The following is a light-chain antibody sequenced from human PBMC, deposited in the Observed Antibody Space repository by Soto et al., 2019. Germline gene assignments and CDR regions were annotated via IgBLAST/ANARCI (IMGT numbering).Light chain of an antibody. CDR3: QQYNFRWT. CDR1: QSVSSN. V-gene: IGKV3-15*01. CDR2: GAS. Sequence: EIVMTQSPATLSVSPGERATLSCSASQSVSSNLAWYQHTPGQAPRLLIYGASTRATGIPARFSGSGSGTEFTLTISSLQSEDFAVYFCQQYNFRWTFGQGTKVEMK. J-gene: IGKJ1*01.